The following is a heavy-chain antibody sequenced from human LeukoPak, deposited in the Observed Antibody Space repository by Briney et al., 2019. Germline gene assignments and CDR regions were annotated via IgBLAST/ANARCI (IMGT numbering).Heavy chain of an antibody. Sequence: GGSLRLSCAASGVTFSNAWMSSVSQAPRKGLEWVARIKSKTAGGTTDYAAPVKGRFTISRDDSKNTLYLQMNSLKTEDTAVYYCTTGGQLGYCSSTSCLGDFDYWGQGTLVTVSS. CDR3: TTGGQLGYCSSTSCLGDFDY. V-gene: IGHV3-15*01. J-gene: IGHJ4*02. CDR1: GVTFSNAW. D-gene: IGHD2-2*01. CDR2: IKSKTAGGTT.